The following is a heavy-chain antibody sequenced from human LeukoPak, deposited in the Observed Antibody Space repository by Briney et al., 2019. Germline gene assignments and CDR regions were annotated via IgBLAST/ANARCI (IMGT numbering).Heavy chain of an antibody. CDR3: ARERNYYGSGSIDY. J-gene: IGHJ4*02. Sequence: SETLSLTCAVYGGSFSGYYWSWIRQPPGKGLEWIGEINHSGSTNYNPSLKSRVTISVDTSKNQLSLKLSSVTAADTAVYYCARERNYYGSGSIDYWGQGTLVTVSS. CDR2: INHSGST. D-gene: IGHD3-10*01. CDR1: GGSFSGYY. V-gene: IGHV4-34*01.